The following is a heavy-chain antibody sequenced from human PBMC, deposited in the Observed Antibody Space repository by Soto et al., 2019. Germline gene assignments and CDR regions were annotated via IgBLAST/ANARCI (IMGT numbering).Heavy chain of an antibody. CDR1: GGSISRSSYY. Sequence: QLQLQESGPGLVKPSETLSLTCIVSGGSISRSSYYWGWIRQPPGKGLEWIGSIYYSGSTYYNPSLKSRVTISVDTSKNQFSLRLSSVTAADTAVYYCATIPATTILTDYWGQGTLVTVSS. V-gene: IGHV4-39*01. CDR3: ATIPATTILTDY. J-gene: IGHJ4*02. D-gene: IGHD2-2*02. CDR2: IYYSGST.